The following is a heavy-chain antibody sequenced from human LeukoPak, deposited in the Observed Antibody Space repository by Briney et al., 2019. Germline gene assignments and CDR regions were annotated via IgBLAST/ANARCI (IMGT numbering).Heavy chain of an antibody. V-gene: IGHV4-59*01. D-gene: IGHD6-13*01. CDR1: RGSFSGYY. CDR3: ARPLYSSSSNTWSDP. Sequence: PSETLSLTCTVSRGSFSGYYGSWVRQPPGEGLEWSAYVFYGGSPKYTPSLKSRVTISVATSKSQFSPQLSSATAADTAVYYCARPLYSSSSNTWSDPWGQGTLVTVST. CDR2: VFYGGSP. J-gene: IGHJ5*02.